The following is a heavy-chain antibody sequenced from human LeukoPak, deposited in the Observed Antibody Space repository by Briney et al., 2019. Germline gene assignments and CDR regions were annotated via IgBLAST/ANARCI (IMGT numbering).Heavy chain of an antibody. V-gene: IGHV4-59*01. D-gene: IGHD3-10*01. CDR3: ARGSTLIRGFDY. CDR1: AGSISPYY. J-gene: IGHJ4*02. CDR2: IYYSGST. Sequence: SETLSLTCTVSAGSISPYYWNWIRQPPGKGLEWIGYIYYSGSTIYNPSLKSRVTISVDTSKNQFSLNLKSVTAADTAVYYCARGSTLIRGFDYWGQGTLVTVSS.